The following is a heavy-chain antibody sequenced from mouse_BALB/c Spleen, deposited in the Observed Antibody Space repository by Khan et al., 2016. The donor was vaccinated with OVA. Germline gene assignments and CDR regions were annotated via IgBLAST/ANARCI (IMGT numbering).Heavy chain of an antibody. Sequence: EVELVESGGGLVQPGGSRKLSCAASGFTFSDYGMAWVRQAPGKGPEWVAFISSLAYSIYYADTVTGRFTISRENAKNTLYLEMSLRSEDTAMYYCARSWAMDYWGQGTSVTVSS. CDR2: ISSLAYSI. V-gene: IGHV5-15*02. J-gene: IGHJ4*01. CDR1: GFTFSDYG. CDR3: ARSWAMDY.